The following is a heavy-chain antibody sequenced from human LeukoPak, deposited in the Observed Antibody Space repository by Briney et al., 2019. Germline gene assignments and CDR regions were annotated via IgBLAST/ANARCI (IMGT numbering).Heavy chain of an antibody. V-gene: IGHV3-30*04. CDR3: ARAPSQWAHYFDY. CDR2: ILYDGSNY. Sequence: GRSLRLSCTGSEFALRKYNIHWVRQAPGQGLEWVALILYDGSNYYDADSVRGRFTISRDNAKNTLYLQMNSLRADDTAIYYCARAPSQWAHYFDYWGQGTLVTVSS. D-gene: IGHD6-19*01. CDR1: EFALRKYN. J-gene: IGHJ4*02.